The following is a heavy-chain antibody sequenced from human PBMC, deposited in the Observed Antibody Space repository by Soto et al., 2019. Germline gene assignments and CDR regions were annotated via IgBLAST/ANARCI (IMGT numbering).Heavy chain of an antibody. CDR2: IIPIFGTA. D-gene: IGHD6-13*01. Sequence: QVQLVQSGAEVKKPGSSVKVSCKASGGTFSSYAISWVRQAPGQGLEWMGGIIPIFGTANYAQKFQGRVTISADESTSTAYMELSSLRSEDTGVYYCARDKDSSSWYGGLLPYYYYYGMDVWGQGTTVTVSS. J-gene: IGHJ6*02. CDR1: GGTFSSYA. CDR3: ARDKDSSSWYGGLLPYYYYYGMDV. V-gene: IGHV1-69*01.